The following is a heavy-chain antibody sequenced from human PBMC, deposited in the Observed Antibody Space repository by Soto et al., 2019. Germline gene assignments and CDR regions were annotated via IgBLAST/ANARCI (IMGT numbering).Heavy chain of an antibody. CDR1: GYSFTSYW. J-gene: IGHJ3*02. CDR2: IYPGDSDT. D-gene: IGHD5-12*01. CDR3: ARPLSPGSGYDAFDI. V-gene: IGHV5-51*01. Sequence: PGESLKISCKGSGYSFTSYWIGWVRQMPGKGLESMGIIYPGDSDTRYSPSFQGQVTISADKSISTAYLQWSSLKASDTAMYYCARPLSPGSGYDAFDIWGQGTMVTVSS.